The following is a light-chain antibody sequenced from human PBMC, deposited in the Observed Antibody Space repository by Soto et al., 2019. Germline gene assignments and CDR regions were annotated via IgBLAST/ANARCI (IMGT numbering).Light chain of an antibody. V-gene: IGKV1-39*01. CDR2: AAS. CDR1: QSIRNY. J-gene: IGKJ1*01. CDR3: QQSYNTLWT. Sequence: DIQMTQSPSSLSASVGDRVTITCRASQSIRNYLNWYQQKPGKAPKLLIYAASTLQSGVPSRFSGSGSGTDFTLTISSLQPEDFATYYCQQSYNTLWTFGQGTKVEIK.